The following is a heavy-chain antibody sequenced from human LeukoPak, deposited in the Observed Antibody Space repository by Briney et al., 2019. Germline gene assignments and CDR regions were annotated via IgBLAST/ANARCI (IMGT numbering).Heavy chain of an antibody. CDR1: AGSISSSSHY. CDR2: IYYSGIT. Sequence: PSETLSLXCTVSAGSISSSSHYWGWIRQPPGKGLEWIGSIYYSGITYYIPSLESRVTISVDTSKNQFSLKLSSVTAADTAVYYCASQGDSKMSSRFDYWGQGTLVTVSS. J-gene: IGHJ4*02. D-gene: IGHD3-22*01. CDR3: ASQGDSKMSSRFDY. V-gene: IGHV4-39*01.